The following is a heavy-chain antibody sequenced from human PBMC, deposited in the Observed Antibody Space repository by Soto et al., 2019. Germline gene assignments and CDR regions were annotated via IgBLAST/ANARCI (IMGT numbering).Heavy chain of an antibody. CDR2: INSDGSVS. V-gene: IGHV3-74*01. J-gene: IGHJ6*03. Sequence: EVKLVESGGGLVQPGGSLRLSCAASGFTFSNYWMYWVRQAPGQGLVWVSRINSDGSVSRYADSVKGRLTISRDNVKNTLYLQITSLRVEDTAVYYCARGDCVGGSCYSLAGSFYYYMDVWGKGTTVTVFS. CDR1: GFTFSNYW. D-gene: IGHD2-15*01. CDR3: ARGDCVGGSCYSLAGSFYYYMDV.